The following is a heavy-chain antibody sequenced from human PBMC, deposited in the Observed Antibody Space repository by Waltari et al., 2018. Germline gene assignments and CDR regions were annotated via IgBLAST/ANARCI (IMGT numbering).Heavy chain of an antibody. CDR3: ARDPEMATKSGAFDI. Sequence: QVHLVQSGAEVKKPGSSVKVSCKASEGTFSRYDISRVRPAPGQGLEWMGGIIPIFGTANYAQKFQGRVTITADESTSTAYMELSSLRSEDTAVYYCARDPEMATKSGAFDIWGQGTMVTVSS. D-gene: IGHD5-12*01. CDR2: IIPIFGTA. V-gene: IGHV1-69*13. J-gene: IGHJ3*02. CDR1: EGTFSRYD.